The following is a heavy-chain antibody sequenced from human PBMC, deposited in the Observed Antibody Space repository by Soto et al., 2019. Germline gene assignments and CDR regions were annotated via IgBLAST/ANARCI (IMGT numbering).Heavy chain of an antibody. V-gene: IGHV4-59*08. CDR1: AGCISSYY. D-gene: IGHD3-22*01. J-gene: IGHJ4*02. CDR3: ARLGGYYQAFDQ. Sequence: SGTLSVTFTFSAGCISSYYGGWCRQPPGKGLEWIGYIYYSGSTTYHPPLKSRVTISVDTSKNQFSLNLTSVTAADTAVYYCARLGGYYQAFDQWGQGSLVTVS. CDR2: IYYSGST.